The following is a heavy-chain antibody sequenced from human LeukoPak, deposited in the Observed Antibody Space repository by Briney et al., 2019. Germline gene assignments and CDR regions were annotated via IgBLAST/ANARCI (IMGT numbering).Heavy chain of an antibody. J-gene: IGHJ4*02. D-gene: IGHD3-3*01. V-gene: IGHV4-39*07. CDR1: GGSISSSSYY. Sequence: SETLSLTCTVSGGSISSSSYYWGWIRQPPGKGLEWIGEINHSGSTNYNPSLKSRVTISVDTSKNQFSLKLSSVTAADTAVYYCARGSIFGVVTAYYFDYWGQGTLVTVSS. CDR2: INHSGST. CDR3: ARGSIFGVVTAYYFDY.